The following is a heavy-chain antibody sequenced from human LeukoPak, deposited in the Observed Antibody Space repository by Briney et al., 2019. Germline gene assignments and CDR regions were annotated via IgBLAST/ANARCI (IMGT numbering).Heavy chain of an antibody. CDR1: GGSISSYY. V-gene: IGHV4-59*01. CDR3: ARHSAHSSTNDAFDI. J-gene: IGHJ3*02. D-gene: IGHD6-13*01. Sequence: SETLSLTCTVSGGSISSYYWSWIRQPPGKGLEWIGYIYDSESTNYNPSLKSRVTILIDTSKDQFSLKLSSVTAADTAVYYCARHSAHSSTNDAFDIWGQGTMVTVSS. CDR2: IYDSEST.